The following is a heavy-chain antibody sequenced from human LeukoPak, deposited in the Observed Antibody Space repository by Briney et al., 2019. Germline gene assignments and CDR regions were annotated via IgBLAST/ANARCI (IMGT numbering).Heavy chain of an antibody. CDR3: ARAQNYYDSSGRIHWYFDL. Sequence: PSQTLSLTCTVSGGSISSGSYYWGWIRQPAGKGLEWIGRIYTSGSTNYNPSLKSRVTISVDTAKSQFSLNLSSVTAADTAVYYCARAQNYYDSSGRIHWYFDLWGRGTLVTVSS. V-gene: IGHV4-61*02. CDR1: GGSISSGSYY. CDR2: IYTSGST. D-gene: IGHD3-22*01. J-gene: IGHJ2*01.